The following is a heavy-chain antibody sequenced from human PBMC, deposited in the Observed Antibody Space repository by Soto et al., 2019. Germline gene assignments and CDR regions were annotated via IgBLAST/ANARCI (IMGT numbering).Heavy chain of an antibody. CDR1: GYTFTSYY. V-gene: IGHV1-46*01. CDR2: INPSGGST. D-gene: IGHD3-22*01. Sequence: ASVKVSCKASGYTFTSYYMHWVRQAPGQGLEWMGIINPSGGSTSYAQKFQGRVTMTRDTSTSTVYMELSSLRSEDTAVYYCARVRGGVVVIDYYYYYGMDFWGQGSTVTVSS. J-gene: IGHJ6*02. CDR3: ARVRGGVVVIDYYYYYGMDF.